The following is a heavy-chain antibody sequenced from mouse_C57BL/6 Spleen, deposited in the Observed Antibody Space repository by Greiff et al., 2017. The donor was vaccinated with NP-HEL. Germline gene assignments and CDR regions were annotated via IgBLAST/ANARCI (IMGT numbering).Heavy chain of an antibody. CDR3: ARHGWFAY. V-gene: IGHV5-12*01. Sequence: EVMLVESGGGLVQPGGSLKLSCAASGFTFSDYYMYWVRQTPEKRLEWVAYISNGGGSTYYPDTVKGRFTISRDNAKNTLYLQMSRLKSEDTAMYYCARHGWFAYWGQGTLVTVSA. CDR1: GFTFSDYY. CDR2: ISNGGGST. J-gene: IGHJ3*01.